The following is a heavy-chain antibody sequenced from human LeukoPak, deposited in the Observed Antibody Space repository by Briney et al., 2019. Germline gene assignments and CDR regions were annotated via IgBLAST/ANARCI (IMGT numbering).Heavy chain of an antibody. Sequence: GGSLRLSCAASGFTFSSYSMNWVRQAPGKGLEWVSSISSSSSYIYYADSVKGRFTISRDNAKNSLYLQMNSLRAEDTAVYYCASTGYSDDYYGMDVWGQGTTVTVSS. V-gene: IGHV3-21*01. CDR1: GFTFSSYS. CDR3: ASTGYSDDYYGMDV. CDR2: ISSSSSYI. J-gene: IGHJ6*02. D-gene: IGHD5-18*01.